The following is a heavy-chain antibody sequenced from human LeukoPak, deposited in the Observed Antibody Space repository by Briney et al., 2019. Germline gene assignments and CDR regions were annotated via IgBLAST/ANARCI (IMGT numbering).Heavy chain of an antibody. Sequence: GGSLRLSCAASGFTFSSYWMHWFRQAPGKGLVWVSRINSDGSSTSYADSVKGRFTISRDNAKNTLYPQMNSLRAEDTAVYYCATGQGHGMDVWGQGTTVTVSS. CDR3: ATGQGHGMDV. CDR1: GFTFSSYW. J-gene: IGHJ6*02. D-gene: IGHD1-14*01. V-gene: IGHV3-74*01. CDR2: INSDGSST.